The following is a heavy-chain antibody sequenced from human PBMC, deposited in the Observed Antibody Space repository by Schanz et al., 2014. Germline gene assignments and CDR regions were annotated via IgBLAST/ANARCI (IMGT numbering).Heavy chain of an antibody. CDR1: GFKFTDYA. CDR2: ISGSSENT. V-gene: IGHV3-23*04. J-gene: IGHJ6*02. D-gene: IGHD3-3*01. CDR3: ARFLARYQYYGVDV. Sequence: EVQLVESGGGLVKPGGSLRLSCAASGFKFTDYAMTWVRQAPGKGLEWVATISGSSENTYYADSVKGRFSISRDNGETSVYLQINSLRVEDTAVYYCARFLARYQYYGVDVWGQGTTVIVSS.